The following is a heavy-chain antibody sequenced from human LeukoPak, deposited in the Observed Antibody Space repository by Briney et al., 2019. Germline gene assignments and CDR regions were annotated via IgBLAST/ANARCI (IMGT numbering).Heavy chain of an antibody. CDR1: GYKFTNYW. CDR2: IYPADSDT. CDR3: ARLLSHGYGPNRYFDY. J-gene: IGHJ4*02. Sequence: GESLKISCKGSGYKFTNYWIGWVRQMPGKGLEWMGIIYPADSDTRYNPSFQGQVTISADRSFSTAYLQWSSLKASDTAMYYCARLLSHGYGPNRYFDYWGQGTPVTVSS. V-gene: IGHV5-51*01. D-gene: IGHD5-18*01.